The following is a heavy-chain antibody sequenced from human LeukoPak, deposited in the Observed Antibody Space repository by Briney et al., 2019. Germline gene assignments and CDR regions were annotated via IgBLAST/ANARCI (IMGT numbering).Heavy chain of an antibody. V-gene: IGHV3-7*01. CDR3: ARWRWQQSEFDL. D-gene: IGHD5-24*01. CDR1: GFSFSSYR. J-gene: IGHJ4*02. Sequence: TGGSLRLSCVASGFSFSSYRMSWVRQAPGKGLGCVAHIFPDGHQESCDASVRGRFTVSRDNAKNSVFLQMNSLRVEDTAIYYCARWRWQQSEFDLWGQGALVTVSS. CDR2: IFPDGHQE.